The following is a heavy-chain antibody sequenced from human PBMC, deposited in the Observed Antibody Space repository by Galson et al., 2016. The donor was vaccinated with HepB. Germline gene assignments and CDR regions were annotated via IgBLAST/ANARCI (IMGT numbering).Heavy chain of an antibody. V-gene: IGHV3-23*01. J-gene: IGHJ4*02. D-gene: IGHD3-10*01. CDR3: AKEGWFGELLYGHLDV. CDR2: ISGSGDRT. CDR1: GFRFRSYA. Sequence: SLRLSCAGSGFRFRSYAISWVRQAPGKGLEWVSGISGSGDRTRYADSVKGRFTISRDNSKDTLYLEMQSLRAEDTAVYYCAKEGWFGELLYGHLDVWGQGTRVTVSS.